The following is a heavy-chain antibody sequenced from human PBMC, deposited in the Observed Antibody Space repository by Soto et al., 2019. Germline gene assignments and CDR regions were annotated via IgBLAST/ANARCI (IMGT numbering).Heavy chain of an antibody. CDR1: GGSISSGDYY. Sequence: PSETLSLTCTVSGGSISSGDYYWSWIRQPPGKGLEWIGYIYYSGSTYYNPSLKSRVTISVDTSKNQFSLKLSSVTAADTAVYYCARDLALPAGYYYGMDVWGQGTKVTVSS. J-gene: IGHJ6*02. CDR3: ARDLALPAGYYYGMDV. CDR2: IYYSGST. V-gene: IGHV4-30-4*01. D-gene: IGHD2-2*01.